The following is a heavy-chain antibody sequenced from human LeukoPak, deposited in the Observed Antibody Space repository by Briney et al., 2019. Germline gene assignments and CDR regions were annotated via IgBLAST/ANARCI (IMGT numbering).Heavy chain of an antibody. D-gene: IGHD6-19*01. J-gene: IGHJ4*02. CDR1: GGSISSSSCY. CDR2: IYYSGST. CDR3: ARHVRSGWLLDY. Sequence: ASETLSLTCTVSGGSISSSSCYWGWIRQPPGKGLEWIGSIYYSGSTYYNPSLKSRVTISVDTSKNQFSLQLRSVTAADTAMFYCARHVRSGWLLDYWGQGTLVTVSS. V-gene: IGHV4-39*01.